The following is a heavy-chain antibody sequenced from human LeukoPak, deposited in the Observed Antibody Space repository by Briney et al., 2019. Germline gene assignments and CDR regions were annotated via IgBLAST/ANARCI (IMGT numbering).Heavy chain of an antibody. CDR1: GFTFRSYG. CDR3: AELGITMIGGV. CDR2: IKEDGSEK. V-gene: IGHV3-7*01. D-gene: IGHD3-10*02. J-gene: IGHJ6*04. Sequence: GGSLRLSCAASGFTFRSYGMSWVRQAPGKGLECVANIKEDGSEKYYVDSVKGRFTISKDSVRHSLYLQMNSLRAEDTAVYYCAELGITMIGGVWGKGTTVTISS.